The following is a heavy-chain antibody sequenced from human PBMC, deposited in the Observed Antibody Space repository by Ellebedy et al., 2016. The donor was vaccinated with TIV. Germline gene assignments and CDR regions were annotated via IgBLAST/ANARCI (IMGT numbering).Heavy chain of an antibody. CDR3: AKGSGSSYFFDY. Sequence: PGESLKISCAASGFTFSSNTMNWVRQAPGKGLEWVSAVSGRGDSTSYADSVKGRFTISRDNTRNTLDLQMKRLRGDDTAVYYCAKGSGSSYFFDYWGQGTLVTVSS. J-gene: IGHJ4*02. D-gene: IGHD1-26*01. CDR1: GFTFSSNT. V-gene: IGHV3-23*01. CDR2: VSGRGDST.